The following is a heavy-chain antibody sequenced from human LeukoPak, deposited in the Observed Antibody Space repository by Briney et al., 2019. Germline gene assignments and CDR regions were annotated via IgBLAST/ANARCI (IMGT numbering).Heavy chain of an antibody. J-gene: IGHJ3*02. CDR3: ATPAAAETLDAFDI. CDR1: GFTVSSNY. D-gene: IGHD6-13*01. CDR2: IYSGGST. Sequence: GGSLRLSCAASGFTVSSNYMSWVRQAPGKGLEWVSVIYSGGSTYYADSVKGRFTNSRHNSKNTLYLQMNSLRAEDTAVYYCATPAAAETLDAFDIWGQGTMVTVSS. V-gene: IGHV3-53*04.